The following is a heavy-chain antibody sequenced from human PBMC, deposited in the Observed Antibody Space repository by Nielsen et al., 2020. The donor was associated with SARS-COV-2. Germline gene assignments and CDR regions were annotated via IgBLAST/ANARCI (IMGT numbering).Heavy chain of an antibody. CDR3: ARDSSGTYRRVDY. CDR2: INPKSGGT. J-gene: IGHJ4*02. Sequence: ASVKVSCKASGYTFTGYYVQWVRQAPGQGLEWMGRINPKSGGTNYAQKFLGTVTMTRDTYTSTVYMELSSLRSDDTAVYYCARDSSGTYRRVDYWGQGTLVTVSS. V-gene: IGHV1-2*06. CDR1: GYTFTGYY. D-gene: IGHD3-22*01.